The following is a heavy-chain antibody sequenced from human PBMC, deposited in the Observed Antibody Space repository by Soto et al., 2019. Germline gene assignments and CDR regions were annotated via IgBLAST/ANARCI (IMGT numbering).Heavy chain of an antibody. CDR2: ISSSSFSI. CDR1: GFTFSSYS. D-gene: IGHD6-6*01. J-gene: IGHJ6*02. Sequence: PWGSLRLSCAASGFTFSSYSMNWVRQAAGKGLEWVSSISSSSFSINYADSVKGRFSISRDNAQNSLHLQMNNLRAEDTAVYYCARNESSNIYAMDVWGQGTTVTVSS. V-gene: IGHV3-21*01. CDR3: ARNESSNIYAMDV.